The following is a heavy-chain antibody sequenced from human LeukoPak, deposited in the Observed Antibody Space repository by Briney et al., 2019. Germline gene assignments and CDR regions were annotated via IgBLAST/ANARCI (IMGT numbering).Heavy chain of an antibody. CDR1: GYSISSGYY. Sequence: SETLFLTCTVSGYSISSGYYWGWIRQPPGKGLEWIGSIYHSGSTYYNPSLKSRVTISVDTSKNQFSLKLSPVTAADTAVYYCARDTSGQWLVSFDYWGQGTLVTVSS. CDR3: ARDTSGQWLVSFDY. D-gene: IGHD6-19*01. V-gene: IGHV4-38-2*02. CDR2: IYHSGST. J-gene: IGHJ4*02.